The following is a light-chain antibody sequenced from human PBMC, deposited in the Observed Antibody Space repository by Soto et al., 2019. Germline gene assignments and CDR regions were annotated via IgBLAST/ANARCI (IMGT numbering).Light chain of an antibody. Sequence: QSALTQPPSASGSPGQSVTISCTGTSSVVGGYNYVSWYQQHPGKAPKLMIYGVSKRPSGVPDRFSGSKSGNTASLTVSGLQAEDEADYYCSSYAGSNWWVFGTGTKVTVL. CDR1: SSVVGGYNY. CDR2: GVS. J-gene: IGLJ1*01. V-gene: IGLV2-8*01. CDR3: SSYAGSNWWV.